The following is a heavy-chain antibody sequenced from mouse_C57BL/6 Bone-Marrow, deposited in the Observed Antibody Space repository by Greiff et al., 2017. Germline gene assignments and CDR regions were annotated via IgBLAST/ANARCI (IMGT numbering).Heavy chain of an antibody. V-gene: IGHV14-4*01. CDR3: TTPYGYYYAMDY. Sequence: EVQLQQSGAELVRPGASVKLSCTASGFNIKDDYMHWVKQRPEQGLEWIGWIDPENGDTEYASKFKGKATITADTSSNTAYLQLSSLTSEDTAVYYCTTPYGYYYAMDYWGQGTSVTVSS. CDR1: GFNIKDDY. J-gene: IGHJ4*01. CDR2: IDPENGDT. D-gene: IGHD2-2*01.